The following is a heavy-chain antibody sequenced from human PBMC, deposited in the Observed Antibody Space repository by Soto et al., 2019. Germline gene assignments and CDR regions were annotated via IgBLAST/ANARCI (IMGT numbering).Heavy chain of an antibody. CDR2: MNPNSGNT. CDR1: GYTFTSYD. D-gene: IGHD5-18*01. CDR3: ARGGGYSYGYPYYGMDV. V-gene: IGHV1-8*01. Sequence: SVKGTCKSSGYTFTSYDINWVRQATGQGLEWMGWMNPNSGNTGYAQKFQGRVTMTRNTSISTAYMELSSLRSEDTAVYYCARGGGYSYGYPYYGMDVWGQGTTVTVS. J-gene: IGHJ6*02.